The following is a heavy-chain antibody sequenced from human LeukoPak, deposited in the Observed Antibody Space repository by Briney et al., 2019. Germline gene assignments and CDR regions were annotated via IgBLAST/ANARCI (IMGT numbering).Heavy chain of an antibody. Sequence: GASVKFSCKASGYTFTSYGISWVRQAPGQGLEWMGWISAYNSNTNYAQKLQGRVTMTTDTSTSTAYMELRSLRSDDTAVYYCAREPWNGCSSFWGQGTLVTVSS. CDR1: GYTFTSYG. CDR3: AREPWNGCSSF. D-gene: IGHD6-6*01. J-gene: IGHJ4*02. V-gene: IGHV1-18*01. CDR2: ISAYNSNT.